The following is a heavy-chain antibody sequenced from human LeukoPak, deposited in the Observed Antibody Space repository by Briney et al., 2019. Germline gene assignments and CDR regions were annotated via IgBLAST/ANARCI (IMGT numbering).Heavy chain of an antibody. Sequence: PSETLSLTCTVSGYSISSGYYWGWIRQPPGKGLEWIGIIYHSGSTYYNPSLKSRVTISVDTSKNQFSLKLSSVTAADTAVYYCARDRRGYCSGGSCYYYYYMDVWGKGTTVTVSS. CDR2: IYHSGST. J-gene: IGHJ6*03. CDR3: ARDRRGYCSGGSCYYYYYMDV. V-gene: IGHV4-38-2*02. D-gene: IGHD2-15*01. CDR1: GYSISSGYY.